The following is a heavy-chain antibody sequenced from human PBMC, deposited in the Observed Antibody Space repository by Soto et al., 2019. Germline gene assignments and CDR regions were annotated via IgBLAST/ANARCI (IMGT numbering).Heavy chain of an antibody. D-gene: IGHD2-21*01. CDR3: ASVYGGDGGFSGGDFDY. J-gene: IGHJ4*02. CDR2: ISAHNGDT. Sequence: QVELVQSGAEVKEPGASVKVSCKTSGYNFTTFGIAWVRKAPGQGLEWVAWISAHNGDTKYAKSDQNAVTLTTHTLTSTAYMALSNLRKDETPMYFCASVYGGDGGFSGGDFDYWGQGTLITVSS. CDR1: GYNFTTFG. V-gene: IGHV1-18*01.